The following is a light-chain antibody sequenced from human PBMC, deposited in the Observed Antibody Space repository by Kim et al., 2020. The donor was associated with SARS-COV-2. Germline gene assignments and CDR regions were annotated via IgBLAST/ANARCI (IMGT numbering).Light chain of an antibody. V-gene: IGKV3-20*01. Sequence: ETVLTQSPGTLSLSPGERATLSCRASQSVSNSFLAWYQQKPGQPPRLLIYAASRRATGIPDRFSGSASGTDFTLTISRLEPEDFTVYYCQQYGGSPITFGQGTRLEIK. CDR3: QQYGGSPIT. CDR1: QSVSNSF. J-gene: IGKJ5*01. CDR2: AAS.